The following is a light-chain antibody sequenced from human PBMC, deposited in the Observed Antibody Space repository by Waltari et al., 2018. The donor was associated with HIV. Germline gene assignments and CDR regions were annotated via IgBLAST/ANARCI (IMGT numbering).Light chain of an antibody. Sequence: QSALTQPASMSGSPGQSITISCTGTSSDVGAFNYVSWYQLHPGKAPKLIIFEVSSRPSGVSNRCSGSKSGSTASLTISGLQAEDEADYYCSSYTMDSYVFGTGTKVTVL. V-gene: IGLV2-14*03. CDR2: EVS. CDR1: SSDVGAFNY. J-gene: IGLJ1*01. CDR3: SSYTMDSYV.